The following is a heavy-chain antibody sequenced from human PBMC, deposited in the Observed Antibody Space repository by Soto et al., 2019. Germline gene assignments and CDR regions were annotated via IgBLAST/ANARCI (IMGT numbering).Heavy chain of an antibody. CDR2: IYWDDDK. D-gene: IGHD6-19*01. V-gene: IGHV2-5*02. CDR1: GFSLSSTRMA. CDR3: AHIVVAGLGYYFDY. Sequence: QITLKESGPTLVKPTQTLTLTCTFSGFSLSSTRMAVGWIRQPPGKALEWLALIYWDDDKRYIPLLKSRLTITKDTSKNQVVLTMSNMDPVDTARYYCAHIVVAGLGYYFDYWGQGTLVTVSS. J-gene: IGHJ4*02.